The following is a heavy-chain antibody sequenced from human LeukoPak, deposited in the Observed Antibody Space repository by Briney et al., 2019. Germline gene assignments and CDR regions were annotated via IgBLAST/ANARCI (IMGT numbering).Heavy chain of an antibody. CDR1: VGTFSSYA. Sequence: ASVKVSCKASVGTFSSYAISWVRQAPGQGLEWMGGIIPIFGTANYAQKFQGRVTITADESTSTAYMELSSLRSEDTAVYYCARGGDVLRFLESPTLDYWGQGTLVTVSS. CDR2: IIPIFGTA. V-gene: IGHV1-69*13. J-gene: IGHJ4*02. CDR3: ARGGDVLRFLESPTLDY. D-gene: IGHD3-3*01.